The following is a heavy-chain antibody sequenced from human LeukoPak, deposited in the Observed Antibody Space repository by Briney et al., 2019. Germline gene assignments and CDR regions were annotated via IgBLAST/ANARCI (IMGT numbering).Heavy chain of an antibody. CDR2: ISYDESNK. V-gene: IGHV3-30*04. CDR3: ARDQADDAFDI. D-gene: IGHD6-25*01. Sequence: GGSLRLSCAASGFTFSSYAMHWVRQAPGKGLEWVAVISYDESNKYYADSVKGPSTTSRDNSKNTLYLQMTSLRAEDTAVYYCARDQADDAFDIWGQGTMVTVSS. J-gene: IGHJ3*02. CDR1: GFTFSSYA.